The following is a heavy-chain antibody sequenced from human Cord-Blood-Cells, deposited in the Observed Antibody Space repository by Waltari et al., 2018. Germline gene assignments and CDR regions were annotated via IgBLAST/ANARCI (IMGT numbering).Heavy chain of an antibody. CDR2: IKQDGSEK. CDR3: ARGRGSSSY. CDR1: GFTFSRYG. Sequence: EVQLLESGGGVVQPGGSLGPSCAASGFTFSRYGSRWVGQAPGKGLEWVANIKQDGSEKYYVDSVKGRFTIARDNAKNSLYLQMNSLRAEDTAVYYCARGRGSSSYWGQGTLVTVSS. V-gene: IGHV3-7*01. J-gene: IGHJ4*02. D-gene: IGHD6-6*01.